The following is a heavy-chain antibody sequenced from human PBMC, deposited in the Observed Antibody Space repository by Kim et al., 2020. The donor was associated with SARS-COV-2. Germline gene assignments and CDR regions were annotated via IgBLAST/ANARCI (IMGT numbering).Heavy chain of an antibody. J-gene: IGHJ5*02. CDR2: INWNGGST. CDR3: ARVPCSGGSCYFGWFDP. Sequence: GGSLRLSCAASGFTFDDYGMSWVRQAPGKGLEWVSGINWNGGSTGYADSVKGRFTISRDNAKNSLYLQMNSLRAEDTALYHCARVPCSGGSCYFGWFDPWGQGTLVTVSS. D-gene: IGHD2-15*01. CDR1: GFTFDDYG. V-gene: IGHV3-20*01.